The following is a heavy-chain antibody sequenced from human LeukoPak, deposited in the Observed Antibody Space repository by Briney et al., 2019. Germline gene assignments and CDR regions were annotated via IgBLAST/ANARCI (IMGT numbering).Heavy chain of an antibody. D-gene: IGHD2-2*01. CDR3: ATSGHIVVVPAAMYSFQH. Sequence: TSGTLSLTCAVSGGSISSSNWWSWVRQPPGKGLEWIGEIYHSGSTNYNPSLKSRVTISVDKSKNQFSLKLSSVTAADTAVYYCATSGHIVVVPAAMYSFQHWGQGTLVTVSS. V-gene: IGHV4-4*02. CDR1: GGSISSSNW. J-gene: IGHJ1*01. CDR2: IYHSGST.